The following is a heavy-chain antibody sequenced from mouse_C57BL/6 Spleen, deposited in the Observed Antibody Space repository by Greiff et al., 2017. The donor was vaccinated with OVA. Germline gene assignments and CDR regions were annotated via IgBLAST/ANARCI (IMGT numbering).Heavy chain of an antibody. D-gene: IGHD2-4*01. CDR1: GYTFTSYW. CDR3: ARGDYEGWFAY. V-gene: IGHV1-52*01. CDR2: IDPSDSET. J-gene: IGHJ3*01. Sequence: QVQLKQPGAELVRPGSSVKLSCKASGYTFTSYWMHWVKQRPIQGLEWIGNIDPSDSETHYNQKFKDKATLTVDKSSSTAYMQLSSLTSEDSAVYYCARGDYEGWFAYWGQGTLVTVSA.